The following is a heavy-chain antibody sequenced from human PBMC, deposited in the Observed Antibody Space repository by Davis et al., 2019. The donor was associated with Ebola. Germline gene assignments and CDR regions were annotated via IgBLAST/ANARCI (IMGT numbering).Heavy chain of an antibody. CDR1: GYTFTSYA. CDR2: IIPILGIA. CDR3: ARVWNDYGSGSYYDY. D-gene: IGHD3-10*01. V-gene: IGHV1-69*04. J-gene: IGHJ4*02. Sequence: SVKVSCKASGYTFTSYAMHWVRQAPGQRLEWMGRIIPILGIANYAQKFQGRVTITADKSTSTAYMELSSLRSEDTAVYYCARVWNDYGSGSYYDYWGQGILVTVSS.